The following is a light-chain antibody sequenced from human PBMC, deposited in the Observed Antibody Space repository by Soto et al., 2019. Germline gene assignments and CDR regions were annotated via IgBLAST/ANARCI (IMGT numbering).Light chain of an antibody. V-gene: IGLV1-47*01. CDR1: SSNLGNNY. CDR2: RDS. Sequence: QSVLTQSPSVSAAPGQKVTISCSGSSSNLGNNYVSWYQQLPGTAPKLLIYRDSQRPSGVPDRFSGSKSGTSASLAISGLRSEDEADYYCAAWDDSLRGWVFGGGTKLTVL. CDR3: AAWDDSLRGWV. J-gene: IGLJ3*02.